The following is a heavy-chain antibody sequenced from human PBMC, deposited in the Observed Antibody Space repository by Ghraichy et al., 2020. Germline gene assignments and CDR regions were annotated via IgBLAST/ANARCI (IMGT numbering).Heavy chain of an antibody. CDR1: GFTFSNAW. Sequence: LSLTCAASGFTFSNAWMSWVRQAPGKGLEWVGRIKSKTDGGTTDYAAPVKGRFTISRDDSKNTLYLQMNSLKTEDTAVYYCTTDSPITIFGVVTDYWGQGTLVTVSS. CDR2: IKSKTDGGTT. D-gene: IGHD3-3*01. J-gene: IGHJ4*02. CDR3: TTDSPITIFGVVTDY. V-gene: IGHV3-15*01.